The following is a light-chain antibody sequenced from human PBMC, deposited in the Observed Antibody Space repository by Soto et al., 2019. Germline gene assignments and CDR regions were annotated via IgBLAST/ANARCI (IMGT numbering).Light chain of an antibody. J-gene: IGKJ4*01. CDR3: QQYNNWPPLT. CDR2: GAS. Sequence: EIVMTQSPATLSVSPGGRVTLSCRASQSVNNDLAWYQQKPGRAPRLLISGASTRATDVPARFTGSGSGTEFTLTISSLQSEDFAVYYCQQYNNWPPLTFGGGTKVEIK. CDR1: QSVNND. V-gene: IGKV3-15*01.